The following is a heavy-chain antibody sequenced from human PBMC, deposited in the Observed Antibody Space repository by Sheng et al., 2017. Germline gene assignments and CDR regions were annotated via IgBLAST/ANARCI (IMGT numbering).Heavy chain of an antibody. CDR2: IWYDGSNK. CDR3: ARIYSGSYGSIDY. Sequence: QVQVVESGGGVVQPGRSLRLSCVASGFTFSSYGMHWVRQAPGKGLEWVAVIWYDGSNKYYADSVKGRFTISRDNSKNTLYLQMNSLRAEDTAVYYCARIYSGSYGSIDYWGQGTLVT. CDR1: GFTFSSYG. J-gene: IGHJ4*02. D-gene: IGHD1-26*01. V-gene: IGHV3-33*01.